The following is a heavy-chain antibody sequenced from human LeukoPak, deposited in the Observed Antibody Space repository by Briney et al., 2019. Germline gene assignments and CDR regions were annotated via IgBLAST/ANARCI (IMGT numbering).Heavy chain of an antibody. J-gene: IGHJ4*02. D-gene: IGHD5-12*01. CDR2: VTGSGGTT. CDR1: ECTFSMYG. CDR3: AKSRDSGYVQAAGFDY. V-gene: IGHV3-23*01. Sequence: GGTLRLSCAASECTFSMYGMNWVRQAPGKGLEWVAAVTGSGGTTYYAHSVKGRFTISRDKSKKSLYLQMSSLRFEDTAVYYCAKSRDSGYVQAAGFDYWGQGTLVTVSS.